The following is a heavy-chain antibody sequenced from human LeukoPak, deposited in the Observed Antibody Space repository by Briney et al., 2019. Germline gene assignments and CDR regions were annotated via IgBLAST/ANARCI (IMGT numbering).Heavy chain of an antibody. Sequence: GGSLRLSCAASGFTVSSNYMSWVRQAPGKGLDWVSIIHSDGSAYYADSVKGRFTISRDNSKNTLYPQMNSLRAEDTAVYYCARSDSGTYYGPDGMDVWGQGTTVTVSS. CDR3: ARSDSGTYYGPDGMDV. V-gene: IGHV3-66*01. J-gene: IGHJ6*02. D-gene: IGHD1-26*01. CDR1: GFTVSSNY. CDR2: IHSDGSA.